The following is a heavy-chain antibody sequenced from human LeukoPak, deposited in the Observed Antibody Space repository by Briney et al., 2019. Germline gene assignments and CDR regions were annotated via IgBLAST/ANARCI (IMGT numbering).Heavy chain of an antibody. V-gene: IGHV3-30*04. CDR3: ARDADYYGSGSPDY. CDR2: TSYDGRHK. D-gene: IGHD3-10*01. J-gene: IGHJ4*02. CDR1: GFTFNNYA. Sequence: PGGSLRLSCAASGFTFNNYAIHWVRQAPGKGLEWVAVTSYDGRHKYYADSVKGRFTISRDNSKNTLYLQMNSLRVEDTAVYYCARDADYYGSGSPDYWGQGTLVTVSS.